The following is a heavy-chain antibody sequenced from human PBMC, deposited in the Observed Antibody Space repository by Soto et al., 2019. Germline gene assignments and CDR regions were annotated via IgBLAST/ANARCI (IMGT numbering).Heavy chain of an antibody. CDR3: ARVKIAVASALTFDP. D-gene: IGHD6-19*01. V-gene: IGHV1-2*02. CDR1: GYTFTGYY. J-gene: IGHJ5*02. CDR2: INPNSGGT. Sequence: QVQLVQSGAEVKKPGASVKVSCKASGYTFTGYYMHWVRQAPGQGLEWMGWINPNSGGTNYAQKCQGRVTMTRDTSISTAYMELRRLRSDETAVYYCARVKIAVASALTFDPWGQGTLVTVSS.